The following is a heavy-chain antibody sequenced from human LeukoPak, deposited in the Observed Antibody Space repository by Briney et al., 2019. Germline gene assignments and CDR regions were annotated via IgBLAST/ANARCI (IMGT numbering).Heavy chain of an antibody. V-gene: IGHV4-59*08. Sequence: SETLSLTCTVSGVSISSYYWSWIRQPPGKGLEWIGNIYYSVSTKYNPSLKSRVTISVDTSKNHFSLKLSSVTAADTAVYYCARHGNYYDSSGYNYYFDYWGQGTLGTVS. J-gene: IGHJ4*02. CDR2: IYYSVST. CDR1: GVSISSYY. CDR3: ARHGNYYDSSGYNYYFDY. D-gene: IGHD3-22*01.